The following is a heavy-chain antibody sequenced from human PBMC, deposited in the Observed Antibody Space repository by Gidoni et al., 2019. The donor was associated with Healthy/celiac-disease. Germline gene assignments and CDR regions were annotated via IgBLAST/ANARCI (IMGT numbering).Heavy chain of an antibody. D-gene: IGHD6-19*01. V-gene: IGHV3-23*01. J-gene: IGHJ4*02. CDR1: GFTFSIFA. CDR2: ISGSGGST. Sequence: EAQLLESGGGLVQPGRSMRLSCTASGFTFSIFAMTWVRQAPGKGLEWVSAISGSGGSTYYADSVKGRFTISRDNSKKTLYLQMNSLRAEDTAVYYCAKEVTVAAIDYWGQGTLVTVSS. CDR3: AKEVTVAAIDY.